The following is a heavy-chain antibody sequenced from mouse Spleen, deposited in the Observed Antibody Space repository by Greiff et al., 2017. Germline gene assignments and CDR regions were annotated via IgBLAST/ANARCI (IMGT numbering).Heavy chain of an antibody. CDR1: GYSFTGYF. D-gene: IGHD1-1*01. Sequence: EVKVVESGPELVKPGDSVKISCKASGYSFTGYFMNWVMQSHGKSLEWIGRINPYNGDTFYNQKFKGKATLTVDKSSSTAHMELRSLTSEDSAVYYCARLDYGSSYEAMDYWGQGTSVTVSS. CDR3: ARLDYGSSYEAMDY. V-gene: IGHV1-20*01. J-gene: IGHJ4*01. CDR2: INPYNGDT.